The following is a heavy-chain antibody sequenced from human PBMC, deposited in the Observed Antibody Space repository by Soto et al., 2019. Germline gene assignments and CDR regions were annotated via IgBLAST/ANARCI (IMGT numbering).Heavy chain of an antibody. V-gene: IGHV3-7*01. CDR3: ARVGWFGELFTPRPPDYFDY. Sequence: PGGSLRLSCAASGFTFSSYWMSWVRQAPGKGLEWVANIKQDGSEKYYVDSVKGRFTISRDNAKNSLYLQMNSLRAEDTAVYYCARVGWFGELFTPRPPDYFDYWGQGTLVTVSS. J-gene: IGHJ4*02. CDR2: IKQDGSEK. D-gene: IGHD3-10*01. CDR1: GFTFSSYW.